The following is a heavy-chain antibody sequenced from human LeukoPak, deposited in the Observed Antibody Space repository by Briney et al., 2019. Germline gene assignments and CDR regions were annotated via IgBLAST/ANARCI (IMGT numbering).Heavy chain of an antibody. CDR2: IYYSGST. D-gene: IGHD5-18*01. V-gene: IGHV4-59*01. CDR1: GGSISSYY. J-gene: IGHJ4*02. Sequence: SETLSLTCTISGGSISSYYWSWIRQPPGKGLEWIGYIYYSGSTNYNPSLKSRVTISVDTSKNQFSLKLSSVTAADTAVYYCARFPDTAMVTNFDYWGQGTLVTVSS. CDR3: ARFPDTAMVTNFDY.